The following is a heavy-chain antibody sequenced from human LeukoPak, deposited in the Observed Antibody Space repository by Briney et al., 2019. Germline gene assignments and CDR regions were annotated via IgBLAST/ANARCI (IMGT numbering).Heavy chain of an antibody. J-gene: IGHJ4*02. CDR2: IYPRDGST. Sequence: ASVKVSCKVSGYSFTSNYIHWVRQAPGQGPEWMGMIYPRDGSTSYAQRFQDRVTVTRDTSTSTVHMELSGLRSEDTAVYYCARDQEGLDYWGQGTLVTVSS. CDR1: GYSFTSNY. V-gene: IGHV1-46*01. CDR3: ARDQEGLDY.